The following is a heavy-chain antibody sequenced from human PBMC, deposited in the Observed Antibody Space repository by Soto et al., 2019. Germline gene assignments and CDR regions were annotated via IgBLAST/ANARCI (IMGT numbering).Heavy chain of an antibody. Sequence: QPGGSLRLSCAASGFTFSSYEMNWVRQAPGKGLEWVSYISSSGSTIYYADSVKGRFTISRDNAKNSLYLQMNSLRAEDTAVYYCAREQGIAAVNWFDPWGQGTLVTVS. CDR3: AREQGIAAVNWFDP. D-gene: IGHD6-13*01. J-gene: IGHJ5*02. V-gene: IGHV3-48*03. CDR2: ISSSGSTI. CDR1: GFTFSSYE.